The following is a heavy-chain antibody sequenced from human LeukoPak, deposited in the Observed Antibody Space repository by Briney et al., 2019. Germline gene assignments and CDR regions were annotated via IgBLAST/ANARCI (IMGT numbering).Heavy chain of an antibody. CDR2: IGSGSGTI. CDR3: ARGLYGSGTYVLDY. D-gene: IGHD3-10*01. J-gene: IGHJ4*02. V-gene: IGHV3-48*01. Sequence: PGVSLRLSCADSGFTFSTYGMNWVRQAPGKGLEWVSYIGSGSGTIYYADSVKGRFTVSRDNAKKSLYLQLKSLRAEDTALYYCARGLYGSGTYVLDYWGQGTLVTVSS. CDR1: GFTFSTYG.